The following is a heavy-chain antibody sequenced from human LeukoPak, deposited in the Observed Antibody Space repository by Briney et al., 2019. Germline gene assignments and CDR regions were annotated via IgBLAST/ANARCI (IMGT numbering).Heavy chain of an antibody. CDR1: GFTFSSYE. CDR2: ISSSGSTI. J-gene: IGHJ4*02. V-gene: IGHV3-48*03. CDR3: ARSAKLELLDY. Sequence: GGSLRLSCAASGFTFSSYEMNWVRQAPGKGLEWVSYISSSGSTIYYADSVKGRFTISRDNAKNSLYLQMNSLKAEDTAVYYCARSAKLELLDYWGQGTLVTVSS. D-gene: IGHD1-7*01.